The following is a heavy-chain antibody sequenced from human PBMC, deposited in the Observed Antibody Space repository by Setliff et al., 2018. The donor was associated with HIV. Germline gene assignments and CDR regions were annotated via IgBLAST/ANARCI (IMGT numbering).Heavy chain of an antibody. CDR2: ISSSGSYI. D-gene: IGHD7-27*01. CDR3: ARDLNWGFDY. CDR1: GFTFIDYA. V-gene: IGHV3-21*01. J-gene: IGHJ4*02. Sequence: GGSLRLSCAASGFTFIDYALNWVRQSPGKGLEWVSSISSSGSYIYYAGSLRGRFTITRDYASNSLYLQMNSLRVEDTALYYCARDLNWGFDYWGQGTLVTVSS.